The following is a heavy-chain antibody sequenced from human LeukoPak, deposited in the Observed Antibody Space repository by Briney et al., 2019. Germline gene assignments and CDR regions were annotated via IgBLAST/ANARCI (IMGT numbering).Heavy chain of an antibody. J-gene: IGHJ4*02. CDR1: GFSFSGYG. CDR3: ARDVGYYYHCTG. D-gene: IGHD2-8*02. CDR2: VRYDGSND. Sequence: GGSLSPSRVASGFSFSGYGMHCVRQAPGRGLEWVAFVRYDGSNDDYAESVKGRSTVSRDNVKNTLYLQMKSLRTEDTGVYYRARDVGYYYHCTGGGQGTLVTVSS. V-gene: IGHV3-30*02.